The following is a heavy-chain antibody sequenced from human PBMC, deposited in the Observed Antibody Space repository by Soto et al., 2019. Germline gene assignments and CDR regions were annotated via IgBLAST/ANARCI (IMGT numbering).Heavy chain of an antibody. D-gene: IGHD1-26*01. J-gene: IGHJ3*01. V-gene: IGHV3-66*01. Sequence: EVQLVESGGGLVQPGGSLRLSCAASGFIVSSNYMSWVRQAPGKGPEWVALIYSGGTTHYAESEKGRFTISRDKSKNTLYLQMNSLRAEDTAVYYCARRWGWGHGTMVTVSS. CDR2: IYSGGTT. CDR3: ARRWG. CDR1: GFIVSSNY.